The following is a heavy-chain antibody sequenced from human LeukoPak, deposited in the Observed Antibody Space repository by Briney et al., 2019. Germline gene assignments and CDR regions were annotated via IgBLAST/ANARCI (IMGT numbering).Heavy chain of an antibody. V-gene: IGHV5-51*01. CDR1: GYSFTSYW. CDR3: ASPGAFVISGVLY. J-gene: IGHJ4*02. Sequence: SGESLKISCKGSGYSFTSYWIGWVRQMPGQGLEWMGFIYPGDSDTKYSPSFQGQVTISADKSTSTAYLQWRSLKASDTAMYYCASPGAFVISGVLYWGQGTLVTVSS. CDR2: IYPGDSDT. D-gene: IGHD2/OR15-2a*01.